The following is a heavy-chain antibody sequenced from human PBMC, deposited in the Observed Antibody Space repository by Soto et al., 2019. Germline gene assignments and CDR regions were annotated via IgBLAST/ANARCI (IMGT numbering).Heavy chain of an antibody. CDR2: IYYSGST. V-gene: IGHV4-34*01. CDR1: GGSFSGYY. Sequence: SETLSLTCAVYGGSFSGYYWSWIRQPPGKGLEWIGHIYYSGSTNYKPSLKSRLTISVDASKKQFSLKLMSVTAADTAVYYCAREYNYFDSSGYYRQFDSWGPGTLVTVSS. CDR3: AREYNYFDSSGYYRQFDS. D-gene: IGHD3-22*01. J-gene: IGHJ4*02.